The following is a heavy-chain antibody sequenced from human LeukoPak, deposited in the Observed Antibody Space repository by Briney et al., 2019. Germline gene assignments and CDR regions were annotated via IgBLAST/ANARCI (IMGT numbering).Heavy chain of an antibody. CDR1: GFTFSSYS. CDR2: ISSSSYI. V-gene: IGHV3-21*01. Sequence: GGSLRLSCAASGFTFSSYSMNWVRQAPGKGLEWVSSISSSSYIYYADSVKGRFTISRDNAKNSLYLQMNGLRAEDTAVYYCAREVSSGWYRRSWFDPWGQGTLVTVSS. J-gene: IGHJ5*02. D-gene: IGHD6-19*01. CDR3: AREVSSGWYRRSWFDP.